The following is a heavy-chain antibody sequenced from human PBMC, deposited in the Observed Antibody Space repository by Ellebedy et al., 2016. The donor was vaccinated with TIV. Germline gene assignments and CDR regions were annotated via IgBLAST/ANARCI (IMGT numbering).Heavy chain of an antibody. Sequence: GESLKISXAGSGFPMSDAWMTWIRQAPGKGLEWVGRIKPKVLGEAKDYAAAVQGRFIMSRDDLKGTVSLQMNNLKSDDTAVYYCVHDIWGSGTTPSGHWGQGTLVTVSS. CDR1: GFPMSDAW. CDR3: VHDIWGSGTTPSGH. D-gene: IGHD3-10*01. J-gene: IGHJ4*02. CDR2: IKPKVLGEAK. V-gene: IGHV3-15*01.